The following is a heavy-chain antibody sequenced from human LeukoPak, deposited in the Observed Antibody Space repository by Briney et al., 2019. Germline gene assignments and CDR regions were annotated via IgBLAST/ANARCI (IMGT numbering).Heavy chain of an antibody. CDR2: IRYDGSNK. CDR1: GFTFSSYG. CDR3: AKDLQASMWLEGAFDI. Sequence: GGSLRLSCAASGFTFSSYGMHWVRQAPGKGLEWVAFIRYDGSNKYYADSVKGRFTISRDNSKNTLYLQMNSLRAEDTAVYYCAKDLQASMWLEGAFDIWGQGTMVTVSS. D-gene: IGHD6-19*01. J-gene: IGHJ3*02. V-gene: IGHV3-30*02.